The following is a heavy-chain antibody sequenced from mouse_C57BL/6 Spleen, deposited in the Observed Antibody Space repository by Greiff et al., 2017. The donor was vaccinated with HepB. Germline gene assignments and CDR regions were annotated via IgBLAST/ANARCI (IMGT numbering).Heavy chain of an antibody. CDR2: IYPGSGST. D-gene: IGHD2-4*01. Sequence: QVQLQQPGAELVKPGASVKMSCKASGYTFTSYWITWVKQRPGQGLEWIGDIYPGSGSTNYNEKFKSKATLTVDTSSSTAYMQLSSLTSEDSAVYYCARSEYDYDVYWYFDVWGTGTTVTVSS. CDR3: ARSEYDYDVYWYFDV. V-gene: IGHV1-55*01. CDR1: GYTFTSYW. J-gene: IGHJ1*03.